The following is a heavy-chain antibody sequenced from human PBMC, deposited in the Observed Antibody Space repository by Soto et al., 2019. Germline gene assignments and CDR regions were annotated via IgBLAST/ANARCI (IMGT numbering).Heavy chain of an antibody. D-gene: IGHD6-13*01. CDR1: GGSISSGDYY. CDR3: ARIAAAGTNFDH. J-gene: IGHJ4*02. V-gene: IGHV4-30-4*01. CDR2: IYYSGST. Sequence: TSETLSLTCTVSGGSISSGDYYWSWIRQPPGKGLEWIGNIYYSGSTYYNPSLKSRVTISVDKSKNQFSLKLSSVTAADTAVYYCARIAAAGTNFDHWGQGTLVTVSS.